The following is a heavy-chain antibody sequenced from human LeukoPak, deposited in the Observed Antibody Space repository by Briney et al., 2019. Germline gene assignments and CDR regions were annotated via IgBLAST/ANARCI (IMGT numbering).Heavy chain of an antibody. V-gene: IGHV3-7*01. CDR2: IKQDGSEK. J-gene: IGHJ4*02. Sequence: GGSLRLSSAASGFTFSTYWMSWVRQAPGKGLEWVANIKQDGSEKDYVDSVKGRFTISRDNAKNSLFLQTNSLRAEDTAVYYCARVRGGYYFDYWGQGSLVTVSS. D-gene: IGHD3-10*01. CDR3: ARVRGGYYFDY. CDR1: GFTFSTYW.